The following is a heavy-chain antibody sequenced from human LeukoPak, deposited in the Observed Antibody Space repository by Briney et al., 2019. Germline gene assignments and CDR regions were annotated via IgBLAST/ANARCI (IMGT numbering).Heavy chain of an antibody. Sequence: GGSLRLSCAASGFTFSSYGMNWVRQAPGKGLEWVSYISSSGSTIYYADSVKGRFTISRDSAKNSLYLQMNSLRAEDTAVYYCARGGRQGYYDSSGYPLYWGQGTLVTVSS. J-gene: IGHJ4*02. CDR2: ISSSGSTI. CDR1: GFTFSSYG. V-gene: IGHV3-48*04. D-gene: IGHD3-22*01. CDR3: ARGGRQGYYDSSGYPLY.